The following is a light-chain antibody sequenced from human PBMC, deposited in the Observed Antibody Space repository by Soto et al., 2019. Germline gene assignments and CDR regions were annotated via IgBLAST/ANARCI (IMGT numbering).Light chain of an antibody. J-gene: IGKJ4*01. CDR2: DAS. CDR3: HQYESYYPP. CDR1: HSIRDC. Sequence: DIQMTQSPSTLSASVGDSLTITCRASHSIRDCLAWYQQKPGKAPHLLIYDASNLESGVPSRFSGSGSGTEFTLTIISLRPDDFSAYYCHQYESYYPPFGGGTSVEI. V-gene: IGKV1-5*01.